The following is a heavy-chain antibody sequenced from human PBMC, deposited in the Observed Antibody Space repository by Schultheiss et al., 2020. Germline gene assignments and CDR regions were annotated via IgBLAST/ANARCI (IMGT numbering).Heavy chain of an antibody. Sequence: SETLSLTCTVSGGSISSSSYYWGWIRQPPGKGLEWIGSIYYSGSTYYNPSLKSRVTISVDTSKNQFSLKLSSVTAADTAVYYCARHRNRPYDILTGYPDAFDLWGQGTMVPV. CDR3: ARHRNRPYDILTGYPDAFDL. V-gene: IGHV4-39*01. CDR2: IYYSGST. D-gene: IGHD3-9*01. CDR1: GGSISSSSYY. J-gene: IGHJ3*01.